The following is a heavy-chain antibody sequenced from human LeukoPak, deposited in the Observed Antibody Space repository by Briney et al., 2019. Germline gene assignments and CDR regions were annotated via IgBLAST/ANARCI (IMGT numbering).Heavy chain of an antibody. J-gene: IGHJ6*02. V-gene: IGHV4-34*01. D-gene: IGHD3-9*01. CDR1: GGSFSGYY. CDR3: ARRGYDILTGYRVPYYYYGMDV. Sequence: KPSETLSLTCAVYGGSFSGYYWSWIRRPPGKGLEWIGEINHSGSTNYNPSLKSRVTISVDTSKNQFSLKLSSVTAADTAVYYCARRGYDILTGYRVPYYYYGMDVWGQGTTVTVSS. CDR2: INHSGST.